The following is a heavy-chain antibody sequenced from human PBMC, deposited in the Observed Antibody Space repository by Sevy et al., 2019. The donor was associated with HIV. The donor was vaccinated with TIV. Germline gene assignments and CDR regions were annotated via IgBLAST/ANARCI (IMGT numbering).Heavy chain of an antibody. V-gene: IGHV3-66*01. CDR1: GFTVSTNY. Sequence: GGSLRLSCAASGFTVSTNYMTWVRQAPGKGLEWVSVIYSDGTTYHADSVKDSFTISRDNSKNTLYLQMNSLRAEDTAVYYCARGKSGYGYGLNYWGQGTLVTVSS. D-gene: IGHD5-18*01. CDR3: ARGKSGYGYGLNY. CDR2: IYSDGTT. J-gene: IGHJ4*02.